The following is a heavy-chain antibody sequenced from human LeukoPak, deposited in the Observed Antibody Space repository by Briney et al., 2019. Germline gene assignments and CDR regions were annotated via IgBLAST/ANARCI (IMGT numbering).Heavy chain of an antibody. J-gene: IGHJ4*02. D-gene: IGHD2-2*01. CDR3: ATGSLDIVVVPPDY. CDR2: VSAYSGDT. Sequence: GASVKVSCKASGYTFTSYGISWVRQAPGQGLEWMGWVSAYSGDTNYAHKFQGRVTMTTDTSTSTAYMELRSLRSEDTAVYYCATGSLDIVVVPPDYWGQGTLVTVSS. V-gene: IGHV1-18*01. CDR1: GYTFTSYG.